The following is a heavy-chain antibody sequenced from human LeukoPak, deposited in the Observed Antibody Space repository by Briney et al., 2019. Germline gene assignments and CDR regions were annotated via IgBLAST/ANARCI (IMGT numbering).Heavy chain of an antibody. J-gene: IGHJ4*02. CDR2: IWYDGSKT. D-gene: IGHD2-2*01. V-gene: IGHV3-33*01. CDR3: ARDDCSTTPCYAY. CDR1: GFTFTNYG. Sequence: SGGSLRLPCTTSGFTFTNYGINWVRQAPGKGLEWVAAIWYDGSKTSYTDSVKGRFTVSRDISKNTVYLQMNGLKAEDAAVYYCARDDCSTTPCYAYWGQGTLVTVSS.